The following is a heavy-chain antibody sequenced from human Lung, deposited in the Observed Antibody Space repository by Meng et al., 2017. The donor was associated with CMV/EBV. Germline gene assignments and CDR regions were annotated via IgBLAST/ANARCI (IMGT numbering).Heavy chain of an antibody. CDR1: GFNFGGYR. Sequence: GGSXRLXCTGSGFNFGGYRMSWVRQAPGKGLEWVGFIRKKTYGGTTEYAASVKGRFTISRDDSKSIVYLQMDSLKTEDTAMYYCARDDSPGVDSGRGTLVTFSS. CDR3: ARDDSPGVD. CDR2: IRKKTYGGTT. J-gene: IGHJ4*02. D-gene: IGHD2-15*01. V-gene: IGHV3-49*04.